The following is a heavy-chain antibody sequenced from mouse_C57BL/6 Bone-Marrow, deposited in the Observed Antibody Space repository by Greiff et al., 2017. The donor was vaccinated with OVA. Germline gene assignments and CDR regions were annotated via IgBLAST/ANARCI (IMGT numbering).Heavy chain of an antibody. CDR1: GYTFTGYW. J-gene: IGHJ4*01. Sequence: QVQLQQSGAELMKPGASVKLSCKATGYTFTGYWLAWVKQRPGHGLAWIGEILPGSGSTNYNEKFKGTATFTADTSSNTASMQRSSLTAEDTAIYYCARGVEFPHGTENAMDYWGQGTSVTVSS. CDR2: ILPGSGST. CDR3: ARGVEFPHGTENAMDY. V-gene: IGHV1-9*01. D-gene: IGHD1-3*01.